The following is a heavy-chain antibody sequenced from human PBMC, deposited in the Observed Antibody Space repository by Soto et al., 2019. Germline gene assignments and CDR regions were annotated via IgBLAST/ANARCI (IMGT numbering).Heavy chain of an antibody. J-gene: IGHJ4*02. D-gene: IGHD1-26*01. CDR3: ARDLTPELLYYFDY. CDR1: GFTFSSYA. V-gene: IGHV3-30-3*01. Sequence: QVQLVESGGGVVQPGRSLRLSCAASGFTFSSYAMHWVRQAPGKGLEWVAVISYDGSNKYYADSVKGRFTISRDNSKNTLYLQMNSLRAEDTAVYYCARDLTPELLYYFDYWGQGTLVTVSS. CDR2: ISYDGSNK.